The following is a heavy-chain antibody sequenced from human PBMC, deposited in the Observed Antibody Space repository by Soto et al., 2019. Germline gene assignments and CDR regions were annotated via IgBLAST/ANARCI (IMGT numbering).Heavy chain of an antibody. CDR2: IIPIFGTA. J-gene: IGHJ6*02. D-gene: IGHD7-27*01. Sequence: SVKVSYKDSGGTFRSYAISWVRQAPGQGLEWMGGIIPIFGTANYAQKFQGRVTITADKSTSTAYMELSSLRSEDTAVYYCAGGAIVTGDYYYCGMDVWGQGTTVTVSS. CDR3: AGGAIVTGDYYYCGMDV. V-gene: IGHV1-69*06. CDR1: GGTFRSYA.